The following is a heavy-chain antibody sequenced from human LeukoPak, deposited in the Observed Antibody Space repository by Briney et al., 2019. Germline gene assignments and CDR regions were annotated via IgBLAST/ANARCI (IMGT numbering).Heavy chain of an antibody. Sequence: SGTLSLTCAVSGGSTSSSNWWSWVRQPPGKGLEWIGEIYHSGSTNYNPSLKSRVTISVDKSKNQFSLKLSSVTAADTAVYYCARRGSGWYFPSDYWGQGTLVTVSS. D-gene: IGHD6-19*01. CDR3: ARRGSGWYFPSDY. CDR1: GGSTSSSNW. J-gene: IGHJ4*02. V-gene: IGHV4-4*02. CDR2: IYHSGST.